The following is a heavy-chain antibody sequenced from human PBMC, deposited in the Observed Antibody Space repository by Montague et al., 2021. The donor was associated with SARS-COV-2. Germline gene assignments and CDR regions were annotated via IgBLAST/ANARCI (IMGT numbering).Heavy chain of an antibody. CDR2: VYTSGST. Sequence: TLSLTCTVSGVSISSGTYYWSWIRQPAGKGLEWIGRVYTSGSTNYNPSLESRATLSVDTSNNQFSLKLRSVTAADTAVYFCATTGLRGESWFDPWGQGTLVAVSS. V-gene: IGHV4-61*02. CDR1: GVSISSGTYY. CDR3: ATTGLRGESWFDP. J-gene: IGHJ5*02. D-gene: IGHD3-16*01.